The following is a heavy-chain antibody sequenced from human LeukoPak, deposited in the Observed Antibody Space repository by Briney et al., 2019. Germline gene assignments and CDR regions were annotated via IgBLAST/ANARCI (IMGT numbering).Heavy chain of an antibody. Sequence: PGGSLRLSCAAFGFTFSDSYMTWVRQAPGKGLEWLSYISGNSGDTNYADSVKGRFTISRDNAKNSLYLQMNSLRVEDTAVYYCARDPRTVRIWGQGTLVTVSS. CDR1: GFTFSDSY. CDR2: ISGNSGDT. J-gene: IGHJ4*02. D-gene: IGHD1-1*01. V-gene: IGHV3-11*06. CDR3: ARDPRTVRI.